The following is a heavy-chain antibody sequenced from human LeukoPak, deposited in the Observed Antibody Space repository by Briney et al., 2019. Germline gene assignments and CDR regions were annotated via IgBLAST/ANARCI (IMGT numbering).Heavy chain of an antibody. CDR3: ARWRDKFSTRVDPGAFDI. CDR1: GGSISSYY. D-gene: IGHD2-2*01. CDR2: IYTSGNT. Sequence: SETLSLTCTVPGGSISSYYWTWIRQPAGKGLEWIGRIYTSGNTNYNPSLKSRVTMSVDTSKNQFSLKLSSVTAADTAVYYCARWRDKFSTRVDPGAFDIWGQGTMVTVSS. J-gene: IGHJ3*02. V-gene: IGHV4-4*07.